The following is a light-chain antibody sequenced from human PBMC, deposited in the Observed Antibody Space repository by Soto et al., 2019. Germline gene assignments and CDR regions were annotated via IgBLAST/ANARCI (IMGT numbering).Light chain of an antibody. Sequence: AIQMTQSPSSLSASLGDRVTISCRASQGVGHDLGWYQQKPGQAPKLLIYEASTLVTGIASRFSGSGSGTDFTLTIISLQPEDFAAYYCLQHYVCPWTFGQGNKVEIK. CDR1: QGVGHD. CDR3: LQHYVCPWT. CDR2: EAS. V-gene: IGKV1-6*01. J-gene: IGKJ1*01.